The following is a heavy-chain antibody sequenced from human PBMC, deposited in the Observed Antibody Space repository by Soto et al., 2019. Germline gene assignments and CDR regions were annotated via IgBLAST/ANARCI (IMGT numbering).Heavy chain of an antibody. V-gene: IGHV3-11*06. J-gene: IGHJ4*02. Sequence: KSGGSLRLSCAASGFSFSDYYMSWIRQAPGKTLEYISYITSSGKFTHHADSVKGRLTISRDNAKNSVFLQMNSLRVDDTGIYYCARFSAAGRVFDYWGQGTPVTVSS. CDR3: ARFSAAGRVFDY. CDR2: ITSSGKFT. D-gene: IGHD6-13*01. CDR1: GFSFSDYY.